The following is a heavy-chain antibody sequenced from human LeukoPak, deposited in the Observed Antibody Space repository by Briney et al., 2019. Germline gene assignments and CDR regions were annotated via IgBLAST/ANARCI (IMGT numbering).Heavy chain of an antibody. V-gene: IGHV3-23*01. Sequence: PGGSLRLSCAASGFTFSNYAMNWVRQAPGKGLEWVSAISNSGGNTYYADSVKGRFTISRDNSKNTLFLQMHSLRAEDTALYYCAKPDNSDSAIYVHFDSWGQGALVTVSS. CDR2: ISNSGGNT. D-gene: IGHD3-10*01. J-gene: IGHJ4*02. CDR3: AKPDNSDSAIYVHFDS. CDR1: GFTFSNYA.